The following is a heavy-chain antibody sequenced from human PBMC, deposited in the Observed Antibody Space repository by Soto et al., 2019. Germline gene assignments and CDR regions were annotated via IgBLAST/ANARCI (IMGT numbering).Heavy chain of an antibody. D-gene: IGHD4-17*01. J-gene: IGHJ4*02. CDR2: IYYSGST. V-gene: IGHV4-39*01. Sequence: SETLSLTCTVSGGSISSSSYYWGWIRQPPGKGLEWIGSIYYSGSTYYNPSLKSRVTISVDTSKNQFSLKLSSVTAADTAVYYCARLRLDYGDYEADYWGQGTLVTVSS. CDR1: GGSISSSSYY. CDR3: ARLRLDYGDYEADY.